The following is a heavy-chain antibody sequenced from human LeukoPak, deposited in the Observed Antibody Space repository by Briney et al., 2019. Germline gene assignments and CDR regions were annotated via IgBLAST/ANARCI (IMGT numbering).Heavy chain of an antibody. CDR3: ARDYGTYGSGSYTDY. CDR2: ISAYNGNT. D-gene: IGHD3-10*01. CDR1: GYTFTSYG. Sequence: ASVKVSCKASGYTFTSYGISWVRQAPGQGLEWMGWISAYNGNTNYAQKLQVRVTMTTDTSTSTAYMELRSLRSDDTAVYYCARDYGTYGSGSYTDYWGQGTLVTVSP. J-gene: IGHJ4*02. V-gene: IGHV1-18*01.